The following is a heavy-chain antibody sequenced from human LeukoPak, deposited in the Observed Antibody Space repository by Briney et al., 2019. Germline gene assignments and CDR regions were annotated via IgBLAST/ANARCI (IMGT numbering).Heavy chain of an antibody. CDR1: GGSISSYY. V-gene: IGHV4-59*12. J-gene: IGHJ4*02. CDR2: IYYSGST. D-gene: IGHD6-13*01. CDR3: ARGRGFSSSWYAAPFDY. Sequence: SETLSLTCTVSGGSISSYYWSWIRQPPGKGLEWIGYIYYSGSTNYNPSLKSRVTISVDTSKNQFSLKLSSVTAADTAVYYCARGRGFSSSWYAAPFDYWGQGTLVTVSS.